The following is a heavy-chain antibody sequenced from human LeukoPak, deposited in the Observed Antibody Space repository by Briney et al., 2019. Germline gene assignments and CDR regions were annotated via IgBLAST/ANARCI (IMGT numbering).Heavy chain of an antibody. Sequence: PETLSLTCAVYGGSFSAFHWNWIRQSPAKGLEWLGEMKQSGTPRYHPSLQSRVTISVDKSKNQFSLSVRSVTAADTAVYYCASRPFLYGFRTYFDNWAQGTLVTVSS. V-gene: IGHV4-34*01. CDR1: GGSFSAFH. CDR3: ASRPFLYGFRTYFDN. D-gene: IGHD3-10*01. J-gene: IGHJ4*02. CDR2: MKQSGTP.